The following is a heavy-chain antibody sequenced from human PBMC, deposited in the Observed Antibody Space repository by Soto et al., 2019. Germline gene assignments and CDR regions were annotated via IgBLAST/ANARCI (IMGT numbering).Heavy chain of an antibody. CDR3: ARVRLDPYYYYYCGMDV. Sequence: QVQLQQWGAGLLKPSETLSLTCAVYGGSFSGYYWSWIRQPPGKGLEWIGEINHSGSTNYNPSLRSRGTISVDTSKNQFSLKLSSVTAADTSVYYCARVRLDPYYYYYCGMDVWGQGTTVTVSS. CDR2: INHSGST. V-gene: IGHV4-34*01. CDR1: GGSFSGYY. D-gene: IGHD6-25*01. J-gene: IGHJ6*02.